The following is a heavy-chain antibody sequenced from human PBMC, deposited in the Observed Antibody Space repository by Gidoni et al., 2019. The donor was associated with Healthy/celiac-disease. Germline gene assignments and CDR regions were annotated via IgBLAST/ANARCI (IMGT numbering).Heavy chain of an antibody. V-gene: IGHV3-11*06. D-gene: IGHD3-3*01. CDR3: ARAGQYDFWSGWDYYGMDV. CDR1: GFTFSDYY. CDR2: ISSSSSYT. Sequence: QVQLVESGGGLVKPGGSLRLSCAAPGFTFSDYYMSWIRQAPGKGLGWVSYISSSSSYTIDADSVKGRFTISRDNAKNSLYLQMNSLRAEDTAVYYCARAGQYDFWSGWDYYGMDVWGQGTTVTVSS. J-gene: IGHJ6*02.